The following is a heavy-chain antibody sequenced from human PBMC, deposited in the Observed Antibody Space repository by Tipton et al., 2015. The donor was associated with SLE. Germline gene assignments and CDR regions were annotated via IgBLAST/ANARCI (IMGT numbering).Heavy chain of an antibody. CDR3: AREGYTSSPYNYYVDV. CDR1: DGSIDRYF. J-gene: IGHJ6*03. CDR2: INNTGST. D-gene: IGHD6-13*01. Sequence: TLSLTCTVSDGSIDRYFWNWIRQPPGKGLEWIGYINNTGSTNYNPSLKSRATISVGTSRNQFSLNLNSVTAADTAVYYCAREGYTSSPYNYYVDVWAEGTTVSVSS. V-gene: IGHV4-59*01.